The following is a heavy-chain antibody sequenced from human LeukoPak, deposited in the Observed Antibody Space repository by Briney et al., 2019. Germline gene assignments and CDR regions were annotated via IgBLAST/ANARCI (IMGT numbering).Heavy chain of an antibody. V-gene: IGHV4-4*07. CDR1: GGSISSDY. Sequence: SETLSLTCTVSGGSISSDYWSWIRQPAGKGLEWIGRIYTIGSTNYNPSLKSRVTMSVDTSKNQFSLKLSSVTAADTAVYYCARDSHYDFWNGGNWFDPWGQGTLVTVSS. CDR2: IYTIGST. D-gene: IGHD3-3*01. J-gene: IGHJ5*02. CDR3: ARDSHYDFWNGGNWFDP.